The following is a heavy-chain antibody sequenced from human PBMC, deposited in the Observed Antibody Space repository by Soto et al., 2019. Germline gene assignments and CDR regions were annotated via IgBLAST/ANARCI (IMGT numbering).Heavy chain of an antibody. CDR1: GDTFSFYT. CDR2: INPILSMS. Sequence: QVQLVQSGAEVKKPGSSVKVSCKASGDTFSFYTINWVRQAPGLGLEWVGRINPILSMSNYAQKFQDRVTMTADKSMSTAYMELRSLRSEDTAMYYCAASYGSGYRAFDYWGQGALVTVSS. D-gene: IGHD3-10*01. V-gene: IGHV1-69*02. J-gene: IGHJ4*02. CDR3: AASYGSGYRAFDY.